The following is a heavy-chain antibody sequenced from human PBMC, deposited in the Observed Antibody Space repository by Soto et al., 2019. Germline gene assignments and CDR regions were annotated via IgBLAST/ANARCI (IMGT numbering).Heavy chain of an antibody. Sequence: SETLSLTCTVSGGSITGSNYYWGWVRQPPGKGLEWIGSIHYSGSTNYNPSLESRVTISVDKSRNQFSLKLSSVTAADTAVYYCARSGGYYFDYWGQGTLVTVSS. V-gene: IGHV4-39*07. J-gene: IGHJ4*02. CDR3: ARSGGYYFDY. CDR2: IHYSGST. CDR1: GGSITGSNYY. D-gene: IGHD3-10*01.